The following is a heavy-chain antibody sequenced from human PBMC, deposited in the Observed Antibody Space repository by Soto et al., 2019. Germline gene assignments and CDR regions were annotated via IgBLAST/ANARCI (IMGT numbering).Heavy chain of an antibody. D-gene: IGHD6-13*01. J-gene: IGHJ5*02. CDR2: IWYDGSNK. Sequence: QVQLVESGGGVVQPGRSLRLSCAASGFTFSSYGMHWVRQAPGKGLEWVAVIWYDGSNKYYADSVKGRFTISRDNSKNTVYLQMNSLRAEDTAVYYCARTGIAAAGMGRFDPWGQGTLVTVSS. CDR3: ARTGIAAAGMGRFDP. V-gene: IGHV3-33*01. CDR1: GFTFSSYG.